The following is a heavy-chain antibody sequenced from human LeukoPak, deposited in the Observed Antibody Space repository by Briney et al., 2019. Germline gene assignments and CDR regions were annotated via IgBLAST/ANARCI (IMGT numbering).Heavy chain of an antibody. CDR1: GLTFRNYA. CDR3: ARVSGNIQIWPQPFGDGMDV. V-gene: IGHV3-23*01. Sequence: GGSLRLSCAASGLTFRNYAMGWVRQAPGMGLECVSAISGSGLRTYYADSVKGRFTISREDSKNTLYLQMNNLRADDTAIYYCARVSGNIQIWPQPFGDGMDVWGQGTTVTVSS. J-gene: IGHJ6*02. D-gene: IGHD3-10*01. CDR2: ISGSGLRT.